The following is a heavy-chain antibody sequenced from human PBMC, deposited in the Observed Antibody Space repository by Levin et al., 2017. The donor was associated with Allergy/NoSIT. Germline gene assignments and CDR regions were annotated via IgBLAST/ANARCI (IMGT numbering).Heavy chain of an antibody. D-gene: IGHD2-2*01. V-gene: IGHV4-34*01. CDR3: ARGRSCSSTSCYGVKWHAFDI. CDR1: GGSFSGYY. CDR2: INHSGST. Sequence: SETLSLTCAVYGGSFSGYYWSWIRQPPGKGLEWTGEINHSGSTNYNPSLKSRVTISVDTSKNQFSLKLSSVTAADTAVYYCARGRSCSSTSCYGVKWHAFDIWGQGTMVTVSS. J-gene: IGHJ3*02.